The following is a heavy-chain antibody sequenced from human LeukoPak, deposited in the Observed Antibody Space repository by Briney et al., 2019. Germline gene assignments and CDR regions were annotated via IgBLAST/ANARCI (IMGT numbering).Heavy chain of an antibody. Sequence: SGTLSLTCAVSGASISSGGYYWSWIRQPPGKGLEWIGYIFHSGSSYYNPSLKSRVTISVDRSKNQFSLKLSSVTAADTAVYYCARPGGSGPHAFDIWGQGTMVAVSS. CDR1: GASISSGGYY. D-gene: IGHD6-19*01. CDR2: IFHSGSS. J-gene: IGHJ3*02. CDR3: ARPGGSGPHAFDI. V-gene: IGHV4-30-2*01.